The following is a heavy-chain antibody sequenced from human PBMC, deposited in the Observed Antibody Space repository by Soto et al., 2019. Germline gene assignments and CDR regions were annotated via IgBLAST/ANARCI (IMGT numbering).Heavy chain of an antibody. CDR3: ARTYYYDSSGPIQDAFDI. V-gene: IGHV1-69*13. Sequence: SVKVSCKASGGTFSSYAISWVRQAPGQGLEWMGGIIPIFGTANYAQKFQGRVTITADESTSTAYMELSSLRSEDTSVYYCARTYYYDSSGPIQDAFDIWGQGTMVTVSS. J-gene: IGHJ3*02. D-gene: IGHD3-22*01. CDR1: GGTFSSYA. CDR2: IIPIFGTA.